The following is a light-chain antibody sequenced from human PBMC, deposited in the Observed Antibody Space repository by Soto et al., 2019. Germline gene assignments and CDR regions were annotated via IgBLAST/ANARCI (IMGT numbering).Light chain of an antibody. V-gene: IGLV2-23*02. Sequence: QSVLTQPASVSGSPGQSVTISCTGTISDVGSYDLVSWYQQHPNKAPKLLMFEVSRRPSGVSHRFSGSKSGNTASLTISGLQAEDEADYYCCPYARSTTFYVFGTGTKVTVL. J-gene: IGLJ1*01. CDR1: ISDVGSYDL. CDR3: CPYARSTTFYV. CDR2: EVS.